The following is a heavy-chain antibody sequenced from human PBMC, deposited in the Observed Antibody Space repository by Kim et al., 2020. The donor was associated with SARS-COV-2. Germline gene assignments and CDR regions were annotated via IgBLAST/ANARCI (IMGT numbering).Heavy chain of an antibody. V-gene: IGHV4-39*01. D-gene: IGHD6-13*01. CDR2: IYYSGST. J-gene: IGHJ5*02. Sequence: SETLSLTCTVSGGSISSTTYYWGWIRQPPGKGLEWIGSIYYSGSTYYNASLKSRVTISVDTSKNQFSLKLSSVTAADTAVYYCALPYSYSASSYPPWGQGTLVTVSS. CDR1: GGSISSTTYY. CDR3: ALPYSYSASSYPP.